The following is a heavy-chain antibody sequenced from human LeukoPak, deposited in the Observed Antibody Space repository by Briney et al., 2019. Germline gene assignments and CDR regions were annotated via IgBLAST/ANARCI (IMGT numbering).Heavy chain of an antibody. Sequence: PGGSLRLSCAASGFTFSSYAMSWVRQAPGKGLEWVSAISGSGGSTYYADSVKGRFTISRDNSKNTLYLQMNSLRAEDTAVYYCAKAYQAYYDFWSGYFDYWGQGTLVTVSS. V-gene: IGHV3-23*01. CDR2: ISGSGGST. CDR3: AKAYQAYYDFWSGYFDY. D-gene: IGHD3-3*01. J-gene: IGHJ4*02. CDR1: GFTFSSYA.